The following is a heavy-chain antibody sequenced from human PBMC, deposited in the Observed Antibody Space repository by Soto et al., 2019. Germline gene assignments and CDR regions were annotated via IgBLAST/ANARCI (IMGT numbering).Heavy chain of an antibody. CDR3: VKGEYYYDSGGYYPFDY. J-gene: IGHJ4*02. D-gene: IGHD3-22*01. CDR2: ISTNGGST. CDR1: GCTFSIYA. V-gene: IGHV3-64D*06. Sequence: GGSLRLSCSASGCTFSIYAMHWVRQAPGDGLEYVSSISTNGGSTHYADSVKGRFTISRDNSKNTVYLQMSTLRAEDTAVYYCVKGEYYYDSGGYYPFDYWGQGTLVTVSS.